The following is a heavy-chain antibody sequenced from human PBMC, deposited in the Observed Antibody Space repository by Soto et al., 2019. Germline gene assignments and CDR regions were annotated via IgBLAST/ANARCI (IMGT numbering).Heavy chain of an antibody. Sequence: SETLSLTCTVSGGSISSYYWSWIRQPPGKGLEWIGYIYYSGSTNYNPSLKSRVTISVDTSKNQFSLKLSSVTAADTAVYYCARARYSSSSRNWFDPWGPGTLVTVSS. CDR2: IYYSGST. D-gene: IGHD6-6*01. J-gene: IGHJ5*02. CDR1: GGSISSYY. CDR3: ARARYSSSSRNWFDP. V-gene: IGHV4-59*01.